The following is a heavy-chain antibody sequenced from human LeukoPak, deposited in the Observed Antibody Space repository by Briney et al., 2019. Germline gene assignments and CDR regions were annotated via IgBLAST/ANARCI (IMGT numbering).Heavy chain of an antibody. CDR3: ARAPCSGGSCAFDF. J-gene: IGHJ4*02. CDR2: IRGSGGGT. D-gene: IGHD2-15*01. CDR1: GFTFSSSA. V-gene: IGHV3-23*01. Sequence: GGSLRLSCAASGFTFSSSAMSWVRQAPGKGLEWVSGIRGSGGGTYYADAVKGRFTISRDNPHNTLYLQMNSLRAEDMAIYYCARAPCSGGSCAFDFWGQGTLVTVSS.